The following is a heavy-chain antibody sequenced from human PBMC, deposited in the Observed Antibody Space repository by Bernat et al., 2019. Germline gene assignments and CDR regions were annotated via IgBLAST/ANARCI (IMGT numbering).Heavy chain of an antibody. D-gene: IGHD3-3*01. CDR3: AKGCLLGWLLCHCDAFDI. V-gene: IGHV3-30*18. J-gene: IGHJ3*02. CDR2: ISYDGSNK. Sequence: QVQLVESGGGVVQPGRSLRLSCAASGFTFSSYGMHWVRQAPGKGLEWVAVISYDGSNKYYADSVKGRFTISRDNSKNTLYLQMNSLRAEDTAVYYCAKGCLLGWLLCHCDAFDIWGQGTMVTVSS. CDR1: GFTFSSYG.